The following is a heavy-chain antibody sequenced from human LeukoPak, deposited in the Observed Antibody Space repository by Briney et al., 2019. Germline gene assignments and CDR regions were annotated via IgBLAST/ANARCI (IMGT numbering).Heavy chain of an antibody. J-gene: IGHJ4*02. Sequence: GGSLRLSCAASGFTFDDYAMHWVRQAPGKGLEWVSLISGDGGSTYYADSVKGRFTISRDNSKNSLYLQMNSLRTEDTALYYCAKEMATRYGSGTYGGFDYWGQGTLVTVSS. CDR2: ISGDGGST. D-gene: IGHD3-10*01. CDR3: AKEMATRYGSGTYGGFDY. V-gene: IGHV3-43*02. CDR1: GFTFDDYA.